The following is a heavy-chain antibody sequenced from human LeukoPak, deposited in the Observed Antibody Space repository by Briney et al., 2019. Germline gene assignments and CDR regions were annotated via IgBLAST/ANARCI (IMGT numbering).Heavy chain of an antibody. V-gene: IGHV3-11*01. CDR2: VSSSGSTI. D-gene: IGHD3-3*01. Sequence: GGSLTLSCAASGFTFSDYYMSWIRQAPGKGLEWVSYVSSSGSTIYYAHSVKGRFTISRDNAKNSLYLQMNSLRAEDTAVYYCARDGYDFWSGYHYYYYYGMDVWGQGTTVTVSS. CDR3: ARDGYDFWSGYHYYYYYGMDV. CDR1: GFTFSDYY. J-gene: IGHJ6*01.